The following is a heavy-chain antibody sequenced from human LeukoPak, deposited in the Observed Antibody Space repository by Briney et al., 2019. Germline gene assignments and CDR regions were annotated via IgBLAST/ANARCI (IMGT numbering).Heavy chain of an antibody. CDR1: GYSITSGYY. CDR2: IYHTGST. CDR3: ARGSHRDAFDI. J-gene: IGHJ3*02. Sequence: SETLSLTCTVSGYSITSGYYWGWIRQPPGKGLEWIGSIYHTGSTFYNPSLKSRVTISVDPSKNQFSLKLISVIVADTAVYYCARGSHRDAFDIWGQGTMVTVSS. V-gene: IGHV4-38-2*02.